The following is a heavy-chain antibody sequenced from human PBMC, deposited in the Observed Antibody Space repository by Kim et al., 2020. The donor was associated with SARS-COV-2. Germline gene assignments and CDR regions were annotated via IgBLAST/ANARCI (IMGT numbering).Heavy chain of an antibody. CDR3: ARIHSSSGPMDV. V-gene: IGHV1-69*02. D-gene: IGHD6-13*01. Sequence: NYAQKFQGRVTITADKSTSTAYMELSSLRSEDPAVYYCARIHSSSGPMDVWGQGTTVTVSS. J-gene: IGHJ6*02.